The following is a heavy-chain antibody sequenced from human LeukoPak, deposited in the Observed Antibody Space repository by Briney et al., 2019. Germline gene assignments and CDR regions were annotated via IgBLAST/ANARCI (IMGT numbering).Heavy chain of an antibody. CDR1: GFTFATTW. Sequence: GGSLRLSCAASGFTFATTWMHWVRQAPGKGLVWVSLINNDGSSTNYADSVKGRFTISRDNAKNTLYLQMKSLRAEDTAVYYCARSGYYYDSSGYSRVMDYWGQGTLVTVSS. V-gene: IGHV3-74*01. D-gene: IGHD3-22*01. J-gene: IGHJ4*02. CDR2: INNDGSST. CDR3: ARSGYYYDSSGYSRVMDY.